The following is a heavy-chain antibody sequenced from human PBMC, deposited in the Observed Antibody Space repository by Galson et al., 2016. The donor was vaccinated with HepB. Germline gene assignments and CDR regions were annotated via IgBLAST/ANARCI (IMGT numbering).Heavy chain of an antibody. V-gene: IGHV3-30*04. CDR3: AKDRGYYAMDV. D-gene: IGHD3-10*01. Sequence: SLRLSCAASGFTFNSYAMHWVRQAPGKAPEWVAVISSDGRKKYYADSVKGRFTISRDKSKKILFLEMNSLRPEDTAVYHCAKDRGYYAMDVWGQGTTVIVSS. J-gene: IGHJ6*02. CDR2: ISSDGRKK. CDR1: GFTFNSYA.